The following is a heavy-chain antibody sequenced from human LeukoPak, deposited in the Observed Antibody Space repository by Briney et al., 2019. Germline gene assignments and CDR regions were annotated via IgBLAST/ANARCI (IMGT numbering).Heavy chain of an antibody. Sequence: GGSLRLSCAASGFTFSSYGMHWVRQAPGKGLEWVAVIWYDGSNKYYADSVKGRFTISRDNSKNTLYLQMNSLRAEDTAVYYCARVQYCSSTSCYLDPLFDYWGQGTLVTVSS. CDR2: IWYDGSNK. J-gene: IGHJ4*02. CDR3: ARVQYCSSTSCYLDPLFDY. CDR1: GFTFSSYG. D-gene: IGHD2-2*01. V-gene: IGHV3-33*01.